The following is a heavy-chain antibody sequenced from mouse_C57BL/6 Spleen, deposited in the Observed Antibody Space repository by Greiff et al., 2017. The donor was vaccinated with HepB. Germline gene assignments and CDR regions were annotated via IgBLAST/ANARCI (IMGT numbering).Heavy chain of an antibody. CDR2: IGSGSSTI. D-gene: IGHD1-1*01. CDR3: ARRDYYGSSQPYYYAMDY. CDR1: GFTFSDYG. Sequence: EVHLVESGGGLVKPGGSLKLSCAASGFTFSDYGMHWVRQAPEKGLEWVAYIGSGSSTIYYADTVKGRFTISRDNAKNTLFLQMTSLRSEDTAMYYCARRDYYGSSQPYYYAMDYWGQGTSVTVSS. V-gene: IGHV5-17*01. J-gene: IGHJ4*01.